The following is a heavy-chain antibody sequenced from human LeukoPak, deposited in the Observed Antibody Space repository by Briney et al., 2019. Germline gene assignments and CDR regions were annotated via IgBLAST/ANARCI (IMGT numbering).Heavy chain of an antibody. CDR1: GFTFSNFA. D-gene: IGHD6-13*01. Sequence: GGSLSLSCAASGFTFSNFAMTWVRQAPGKGLEWVYSISGSGGSTNYADSVKGRFTISRDNSKNTLYLQMNSLRAEDTAIYYCASSPRGSSSWPQPYYYYGMDVWGQGTTVTVSS. V-gene: IGHV3-23*01. CDR3: ASSPRGSSSWPQPYYYYGMDV. CDR2: ISGSGGST. J-gene: IGHJ6*02.